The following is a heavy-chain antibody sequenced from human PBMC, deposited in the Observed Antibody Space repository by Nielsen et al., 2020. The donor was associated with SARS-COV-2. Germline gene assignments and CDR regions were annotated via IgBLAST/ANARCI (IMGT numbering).Heavy chain of an antibody. J-gene: IGHJ6*02. Sequence: SETLSLTCSVSGDSISGSDYYWTWIRQPPGKGLEWIGYIYYSGYTSYNPSLKSRVTISVDTSENQFSLELRSVTAADTAVYYCARDAYGDSSIYSYGLDVWGQGTTVAVSS. CDR1: GDSISGSDYY. D-gene: IGHD4-17*01. V-gene: IGHV4-30-4*01. CDR2: IYYSGYT. CDR3: ARDAYGDSSIYSYGLDV.